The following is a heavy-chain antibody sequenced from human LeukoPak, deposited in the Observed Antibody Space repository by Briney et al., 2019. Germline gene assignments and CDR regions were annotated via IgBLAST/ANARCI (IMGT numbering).Heavy chain of an antibody. CDR2: INHSGST. D-gene: IGHD3-22*01. CDR3: ARLTQRYDSSGYYYNYYYYMDV. J-gene: IGHJ6*03. V-gene: IGHV4-34*01. CDR1: GGSITSYY. Sequence: PSETLSLTCAVSGGSITSYYWSWIRQPPGKGLEWIGEINHSGSTNYNPSLKSRVTISVDTSKNQFSLKLSSVTAADTAVYYCARLTQRYDSSGYYYNYYYYMDVWGKGTTVTVSS.